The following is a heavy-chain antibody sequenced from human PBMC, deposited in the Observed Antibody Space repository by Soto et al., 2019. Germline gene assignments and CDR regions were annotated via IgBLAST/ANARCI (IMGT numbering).Heavy chain of an antibody. Sequence: QVQLQESGPGLVKPSQTLSLTCTVSGGSISSGGYYWSWIRQHPGKGLEWIGYIYYSGSTYYKPSLNSRVIIPVYTSQNQFSLKQSSVTAADTVVYYCATTVFPWGRGTLVTVSS. D-gene: IGHD1-1*01. CDR3: ATTVFP. V-gene: IGHV4-31*03. CDR1: GGSISSGGYY. J-gene: IGHJ5*02. CDR2: IYYSGST.